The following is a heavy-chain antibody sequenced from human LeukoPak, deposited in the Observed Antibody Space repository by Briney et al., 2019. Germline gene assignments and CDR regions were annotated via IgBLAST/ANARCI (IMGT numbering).Heavy chain of an antibody. Sequence: GGSLRLSCAASGFTFSSYAMSWVRQAPGKGLEWVSAISGSGGSTYYADSVKGRFTISRDNSKNTLYLQMNSLRAEDTAVYYCAKSLAVGSWYIYFDYWGQGALVTVSS. CDR3: AKSLAVGSWYIYFDY. CDR2: ISGSGGST. CDR1: GFTFSSYA. V-gene: IGHV3-23*01. J-gene: IGHJ4*02. D-gene: IGHD6-13*01.